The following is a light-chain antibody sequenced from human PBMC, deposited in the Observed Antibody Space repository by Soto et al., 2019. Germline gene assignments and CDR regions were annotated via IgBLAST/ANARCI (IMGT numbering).Light chain of an antibody. CDR2: EVN. CDR1: RSDICDANS. Sequence: QSVRTQPASVSGSPGQSVTISCTGPRSDICDANSISWSQQSPGKAPRLLIYEVNNRPSGVSRRFSGSKAGNTPSLTISVLFEDDEADYFCASFRSGTILVFGSGTKVIVL. J-gene: IGLJ1*01. V-gene: IGLV2-14*01. CDR3: ASFRSGTILV.